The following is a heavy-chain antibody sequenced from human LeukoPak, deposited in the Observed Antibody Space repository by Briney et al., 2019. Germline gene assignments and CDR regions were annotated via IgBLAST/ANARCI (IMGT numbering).Heavy chain of an antibody. CDR2: IYYSGST. D-gene: IGHD6-19*01. CDR1: GGSISSSSYY. J-gene: IGHJ4*02. V-gene: IGHV4-39*01. Sequence: SETLSLTCAVSGGSISSSSYYWGWIRQPPGKGLEWIGSIYYSGSTYYNPSLKSRVTISVDTSKNQFSLKLSSVTAADTAVYYCARHRGGIAVAGTLYWGQGTLVTVSS. CDR3: ARHRGGIAVAGTLY.